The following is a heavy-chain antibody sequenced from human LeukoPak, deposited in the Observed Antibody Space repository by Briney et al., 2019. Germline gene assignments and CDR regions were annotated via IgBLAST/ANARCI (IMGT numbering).Heavy chain of an antibody. V-gene: IGHV3-23*01. CDR3: AKFYGSSWYAALDV. CDR2: ITGGDYNT. D-gene: IGHD2-15*01. CDR1: GFSFNSYA. Sequence: GGSLRLSCAASGFSFNSYAMSWVRQAPGKGLECVSAITGGDYNTYYADFVKGRFAISRDNSKNTLYLQLNTLRAEDTALYYCAKFYGSSWYAALDVWGKGTTVIVSS. J-gene: IGHJ6*04.